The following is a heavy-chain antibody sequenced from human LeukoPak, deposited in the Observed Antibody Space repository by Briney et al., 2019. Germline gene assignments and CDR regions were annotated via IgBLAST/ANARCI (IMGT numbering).Heavy chain of an antibody. J-gene: IGHJ4*02. Sequence: SETLSLTCTVSGGSISNYFWSWIRQPPGKGLEWIGYIYYSGSTNYNPSLKSRITISVDTSKNQFSLKLTSVTAADTAVYYCARARSGSYFYFDYWGQGTLVTVSP. CDR3: ARARSGSYFYFDY. CDR2: IYYSGST. D-gene: IGHD1-26*01. CDR1: GGSISNYF. V-gene: IGHV4-59*12.